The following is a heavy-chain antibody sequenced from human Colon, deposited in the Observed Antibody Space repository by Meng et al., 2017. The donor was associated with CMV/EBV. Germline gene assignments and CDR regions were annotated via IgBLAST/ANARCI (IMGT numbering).Heavy chain of an antibody. CDR3: ARDLHYCSGGDCYYGMDV. J-gene: IGHJ6*02. Sequence: GESLKISCAASSSAFSTYNMNWVRQAPGKGLEWAASITGRSNFIFYADSVKGRFTVSRDNAKSSMYLQLNSLRAEDTAVYYCARDLHYCSGGDCYYGMDVWGQGTTVTVSS. CDR2: ITGRSNFI. V-gene: IGHV3-21*06. CDR1: SSAFSTYN. D-gene: IGHD2-15*01.